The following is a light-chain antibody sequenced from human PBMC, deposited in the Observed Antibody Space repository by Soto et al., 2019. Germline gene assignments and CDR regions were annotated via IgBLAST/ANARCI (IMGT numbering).Light chain of an antibody. CDR3: QQYGSLWT. CDR2: GAS. Sequence: EIVWTQAPGTLSLSPGARATLSGRASQGVSSSYLAWYQQKPGPAPRLLIYGASSRATGLPDRFSGSGSGTDFTLTISRLEPEDFAVYYCQQYGSLWTFGQGTKVDIK. V-gene: IGKV3-20*01. CDR1: QGVSSSY. J-gene: IGKJ1*01.